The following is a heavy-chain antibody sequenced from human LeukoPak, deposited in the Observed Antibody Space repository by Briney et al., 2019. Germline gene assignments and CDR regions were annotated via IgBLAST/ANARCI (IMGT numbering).Heavy chain of an antibody. V-gene: IGHV4-34*01. J-gene: IGHJ6*03. CDR1: GGSFSGYY. CDR3: ARVRPGYYYYYMDV. CDR2: INHSGST. Sequence: PSETLSLTCAVYGGSFSGYYWRWIRQPPGKGLEWIGEINHSGSTNYNPSLKSRVTISVDTSKNQFSLKLSSVTAADTAVYYCARVRPGYYYYYMDVWGKGTTVTISS.